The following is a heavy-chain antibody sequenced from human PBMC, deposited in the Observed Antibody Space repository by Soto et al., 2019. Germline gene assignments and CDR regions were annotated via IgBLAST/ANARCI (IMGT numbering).Heavy chain of an antibody. D-gene: IGHD2-2*01. CDR1: GFTFNNYA. V-gene: IGHV3-23*01. Sequence: EVQLLESGGGLVQPGGSLRLSCAASGFTFNNYAMGWVRQAPGKGLEWVSAITDSGDDTYYIDSVKGRFTISRDTSKRTLYLQMNSLRAEETAIYYCAKLGSSSWSPHYYFDYWGQGTLVTVSS. CDR2: ITDSGDDT. J-gene: IGHJ4*02. CDR3: AKLGSSSWSPHYYFDY.